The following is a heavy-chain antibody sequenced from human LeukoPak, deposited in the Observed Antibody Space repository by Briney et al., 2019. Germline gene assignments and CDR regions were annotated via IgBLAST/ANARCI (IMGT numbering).Heavy chain of an antibody. J-gene: IGHJ4*02. CDR2: IKEDGSRK. CDR3: TRSPNAGDLDY. Sequence: RGSLRLSCAASGFTFSSFWTSWVRQTPGEGLEWVANIKEDGSRKHYTGSVRGRFTISRDNDKNSLYLEMNSLRAEDTAVYYCTRSPNAGDLDYWGQGTLVTVSS. CDR1: GFTFSSFW. D-gene: IGHD2-21*02. V-gene: IGHV3-7*03.